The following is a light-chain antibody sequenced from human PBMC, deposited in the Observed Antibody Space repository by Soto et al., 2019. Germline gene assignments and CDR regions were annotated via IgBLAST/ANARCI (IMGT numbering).Light chain of an antibody. V-gene: IGKV3-20*01. J-gene: IGKJ1*01. Sequence: EIVLTQSPGTLSLSPGERATLSCRASQSVSSSYLAWYQQKPGQAPRLLIYGASSRATGIPDRFSGSGYGTGFTLTISRLEPEDYAVYYCQQYGSSPRTFGQGTKVEIK. CDR1: QSVSSSY. CDR2: GAS. CDR3: QQYGSSPRT.